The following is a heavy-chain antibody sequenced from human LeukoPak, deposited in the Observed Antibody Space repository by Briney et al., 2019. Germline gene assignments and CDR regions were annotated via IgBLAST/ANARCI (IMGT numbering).Heavy chain of an antibody. Sequence: SVKVSCKASGGIFSSYTISWVRQAPRQGLEWMGRIIPLLGIANYAQKFQGRVTIIADKSTSTAYMELSSLRSEDTAVYYCARDDADSAYADGDYWGQGTLVTVSS. D-gene: IGHD5-12*01. J-gene: IGHJ4*02. V-gene: IGHV1-69*04. CDR3: ARDDADSAYADGDY. CDR1: GGIFSSYT. CDR2: IIPLLGIA.